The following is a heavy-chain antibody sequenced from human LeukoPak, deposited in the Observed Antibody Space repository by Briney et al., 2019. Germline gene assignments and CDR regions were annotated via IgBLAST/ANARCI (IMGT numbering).Heavy chain of an antibody. CDR3: AKSLSGGGYYFEY. V-gene: IGHV3-23*01. CDR1: GFTFSNYA. J-gene: IGHJ4*02. CDR2: ISDSGGST. Sequence: GGSLRLSCAASGFTFSNYAMTWVRQAPGKGLEWVSGISDSGGSTYYADSVKGRFTISRDNSKNTLYLQMNSLRADDTAVYYCAKSLSGGGYYFEYWGQGTLVTVSS. D-gene: IGHD3-10*01.